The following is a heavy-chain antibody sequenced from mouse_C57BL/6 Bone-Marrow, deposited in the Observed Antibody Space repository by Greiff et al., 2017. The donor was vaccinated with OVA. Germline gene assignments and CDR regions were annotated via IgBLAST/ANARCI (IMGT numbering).Heavy chain of an antibody. V-gene: IGHV3-6*01. Sequence: VQLKQSGPGLVKPSQSLSLTCSVTGYSITSGYYWNWIRQFPGNKLEWMGYISYDGSNNYNPSLKNRISITRDTSKNQFFLKLNSVTTEDRATYYCARNAYYSNYDYYAMDYWGQGTSVTVSS. CDR1: GYSITSGYY. CDR2: ISYDGSN. J-gene: IGHJ4*01. D-gene: IGHD2-5*01. CDR3: ARNAYYSNYDYYAMDY.